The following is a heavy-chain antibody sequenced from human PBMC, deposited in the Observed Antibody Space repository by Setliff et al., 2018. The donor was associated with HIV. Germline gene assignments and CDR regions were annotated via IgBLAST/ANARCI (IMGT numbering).Heavy chain of an antibody. V-gene: IGHV1-46*01. CDR3: ASSNWQLVADH. J-gene: IGHJ5*02. CDR1: GYTLTDYY. D-gene: IGHD6-13*01. Sequence: GASVKVSCKASGYTLTDYYLHWVRQAPGQGPEWMGLINPNGGSTIYAQKFEDRRTVTSDTATTTLYMELRSLRFDDTAMYYCASSNWQLVADHWGQGTPVTVSS. CDR2: INPNGGST.